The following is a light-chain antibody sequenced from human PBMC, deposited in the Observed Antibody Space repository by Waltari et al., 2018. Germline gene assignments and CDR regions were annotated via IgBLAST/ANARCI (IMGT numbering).Light chain of an antibody. Sequence: LLTPSPGTLSLSPGERATLSCRASQSLTKRYLAWYQQKPGQAPRLLIYGASSRAAGIPDRFSGSGSGTDFTLTISRLEPEDFAVYYCQQYGSSVLYTFGQGTKLEIK. CDR2: GAS. CDR3: QQYGSSVLYT. J-gene: IGKJ2*01. V-gene: IGKV3-20*01. CDR1: QSLTKRY.